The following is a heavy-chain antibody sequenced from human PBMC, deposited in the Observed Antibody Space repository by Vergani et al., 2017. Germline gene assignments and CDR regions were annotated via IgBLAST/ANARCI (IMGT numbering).Heavy chain of an antibody. CDR3: AVEIYDYGGSRDFDY. Sequence: EVQLVESGGDLVQPGRSLRLSCQTSGFNFGEYGVSWVRQAPGKGLEWIGFIRSKTYGATTEYAASVRCRFTISRDDSKGIAYLQMSSLKKEDTAVYRCAVEIYDYGGSRDFDYWGQGTLFVVSS. V-gene: IGHV3-49*04. CDR2: IRSKTYGATT. CDR1: GFNFGEYG. J-gene: IGHJ4*02. D-gene: IGHD4-23*01.